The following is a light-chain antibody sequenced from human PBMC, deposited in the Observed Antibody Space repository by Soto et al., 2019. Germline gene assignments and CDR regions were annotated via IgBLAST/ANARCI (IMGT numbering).Light chain of an antibody. V-gene: IGKV1-5*01. J-gene: IGKJ1*01. CDR2: DAS. Sequence: DIQITQSPSTLSASVGDRVTITCRASQSISTWLAWYQQKPGKAPQVLIFDASSLETGVPTRFSGSGSGTDFTLTISSLQPDDFATYYCQHYNSYSEAFGQGTKVDIK. CDR3: QHYNSYSEA. CDR1: QSISTW.